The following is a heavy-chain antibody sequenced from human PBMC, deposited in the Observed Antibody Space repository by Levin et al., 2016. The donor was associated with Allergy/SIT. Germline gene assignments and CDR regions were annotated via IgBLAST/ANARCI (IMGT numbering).Heavy chain of an antibody. D-gene: IGHD5-12*01. J-gene: IGHJ4*02. Sequence: SETLSLTCTVSGGSIRNYYWNWIRQPAGKGLEWIGRKYTSGSTNYNPSLKSRVTMSVDTSKNQFSLKLSSVTAADTAVYYCARDSGYDYWYFDYWGQGTLVTVSS. CDR3: ARDSGYDYWYFDY. CDR1: GGSIRNYY. CDR2: KYTSGST. V-gene: IGHV4-4*07.